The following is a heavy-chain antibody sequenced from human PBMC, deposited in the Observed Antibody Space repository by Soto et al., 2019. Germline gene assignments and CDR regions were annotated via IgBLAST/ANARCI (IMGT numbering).Heavy chain of an antibody. V-gene: IGHV3-23*01. D-gene: IGHD3-22*01. CDR1: GLTFSIYG. J-gene: IGHJ4*02. CDR3: ASYYYHSSGYYHYFDY. CDR2: ISASGGST. Sequence: PGGSLRLSCAASGLTFSIYGMSWVRQAPGKGPEWVSGISASGGSTYYADSVKGRFTISRDNSKNTVYLQMNSLRAEDTASYYCASYYYHSSGYYHYFDYWGQGTLVT.